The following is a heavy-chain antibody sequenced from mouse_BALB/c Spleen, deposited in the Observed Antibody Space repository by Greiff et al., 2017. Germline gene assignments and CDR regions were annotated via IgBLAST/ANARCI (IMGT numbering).Heavy chain of an antibody. Sequence: VHLVESGPGLVAPSQSLSITCTVSGFSLTSYGVHWVRQPPGKGLEWLGVLWAGGSTNYNSALMSRLSISKDNSKSQVFLKMNSLQTDDTAMYYCARGRDGYCDYWGQGTTLTVSS. V-gene: IGHV2-9*02. CDR2: LWAGGST. CDR1: GFSLTSYG. CDR3: ARGRDGYCDY. D-gene: IGHD3-3*01. J-gene: IGHJ2*01.